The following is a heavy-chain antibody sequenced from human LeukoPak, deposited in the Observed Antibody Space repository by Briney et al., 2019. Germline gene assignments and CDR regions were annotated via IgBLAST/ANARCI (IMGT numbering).Heavy chain of an antibody. J-gene: IGHJ6*03. CDR3: ARDTCGGGCSPYYYYYMDV. V-gene: IGHV3-66*02. CDR1: GFTVSSNY. D-gene: IGHD2-21*02. CDR2: IYSGGST. Sequence: GGSLRLSCAASGFTVSSNYMSWVRQAPGKGLEWVSVIYSGGSTYYADSVKGRFTISRDNSKNTLYLQMNSLRAEDTAVYYCARDTCGGGCSPYYYYYMDVWGKGTAVTVSS.